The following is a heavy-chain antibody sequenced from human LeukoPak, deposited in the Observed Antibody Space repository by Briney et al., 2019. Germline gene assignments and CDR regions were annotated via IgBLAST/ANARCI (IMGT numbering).Heavy chain of an antibody. V-gene: IGHV3-48*01. J-gene: IGHJ4*02. D-gene: IGHD2-2*01. CDR1: GFTFSTYN. CDR3: AKGCSSTSCYALDY. CDR2: ISDSSSTT. Sequence: GGSLRLSCAASGFTFSTYNIHWVRQAPGKGLEGVSYISDSSSTTYYADSLKGRFTISRDNSKNTLYLQMNSLRAEDTAVYYCAKGCSSTSCYALDYWGQGTLVTVSS.